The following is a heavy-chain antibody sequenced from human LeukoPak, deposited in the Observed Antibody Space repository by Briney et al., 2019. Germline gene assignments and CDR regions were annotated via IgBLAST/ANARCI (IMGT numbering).Heavy chain of an antibody. CDR2: IKEDGSEK. Sequence: PGGSLRLSCVVSGFTFSRYWMTWVRQAPGKGLEWVANIKEDGSEKYYMDSVQGRFSISRDNAKNSLYLQMNSLRAEDTAVYYCARWGPHCTGGDCHLYFHGMDVWGQGTTGAVSS. CDR3: ARWGPHCTGGDCHLYFHGMDV. D-gene: IGHD2-8*02. V-gene: IGHV3-7*04. J-gene: IGHJ6*02. CDR1: GFTFSRYW.